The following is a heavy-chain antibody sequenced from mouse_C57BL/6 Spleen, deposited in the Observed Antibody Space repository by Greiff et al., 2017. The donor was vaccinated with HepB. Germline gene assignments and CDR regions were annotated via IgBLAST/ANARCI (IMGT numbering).Heavy chain of an antibody. Sequence: VQLKESGPELVKPGASVKISCKASGYSFTGYYMHWVKQSSEKSLEWIGEINPSTGGTSYNQKFKGKATLTVDKSSSTAYMQLTSLTSEDSAVYYCATGGSSPAWFAYWGQGTLVTVSA. CDR1: GYSFTGYY. D-gene: IGHD1-1*01. CDR3: ATGGSSPAWFAY. CDR2: INPSTGGT. V-gene: IGHV1-43*01. J-gene: IGHJ3*01.